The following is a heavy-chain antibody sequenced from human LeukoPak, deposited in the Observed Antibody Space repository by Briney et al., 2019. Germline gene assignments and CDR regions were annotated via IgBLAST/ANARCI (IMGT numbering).Heavy chain of an antibody. D-gene: IGHD4-17*01. J-gene: IGHJ4*02. Sequence: GRSLRLSCAGSGFTFSSYAMQWVRQVPGKGLEWVAVISYDGINKYYADSVKGRFTISRDNSKNTLYLQMNSLRVEDTAVYYCARGGGRMTTMTDAFDYWGQGTLVTVSS. V-gene: IGHV3-30-3*01. CDR3: ARGGGRMTTMTDAFDY. CDR2: ISYDGINK. CDR1: GFTFSSYA.